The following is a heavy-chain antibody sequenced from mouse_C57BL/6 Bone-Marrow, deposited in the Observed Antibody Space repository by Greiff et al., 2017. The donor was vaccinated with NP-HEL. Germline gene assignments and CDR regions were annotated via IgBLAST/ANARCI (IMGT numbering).Heavy chain of an antibody. D-gene: IGHD2-4*01. CDR2: IDPSDSYT. CDR1: GYTFTSYW. J-gene: IGHJ4*01. V-gene: IGHV1-50*01. Sequence: VQLQQPGAELVKPGASVKLSCKASGYTFTSYWMQWVKQRPGQGLEWIGEIDPSDSYTNYNQKFKGKATLTVYTSSSTAYMQLSSLTSEDSAVYYCARGGYYYDYAMDYWGQGTSVTVSS. CDR3: ARGGYYYDYAMDY.